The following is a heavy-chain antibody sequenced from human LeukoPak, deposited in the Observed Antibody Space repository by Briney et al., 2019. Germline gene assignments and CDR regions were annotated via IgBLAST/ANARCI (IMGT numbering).Heavy chain of an antibody. CDR2: IYYSGST. J-gene: IGHJ5*02. CDR3: ARGPYSSWYKFSWFDP. V-gene: IGHV4-59*12. Sequence: SETLSLTCTVSGGSISSYYWSWIRQPPGKGLEWIGYIYYSGSTNYNPSLKSRVTISVDTSKNQFSLKLSSVTAADTAVYYCARGPYSSWYKFSWFDPWGQGTLVTVSS. CDR1: GGSISSYY. D-gene: IGHD6-13*01.